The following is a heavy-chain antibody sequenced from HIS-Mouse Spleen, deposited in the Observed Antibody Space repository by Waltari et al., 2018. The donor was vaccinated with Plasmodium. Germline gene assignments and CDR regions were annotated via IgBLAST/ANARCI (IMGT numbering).Heavy chain of an antibody. Sequence: QVQLQQWGAGLLKPSETLSLTCAVYGGSFRGYSWSWIRQPPGKGLEWIGEINHSGSTNYNPSLKSRVTISVDTSKNQFSLKLSSVTAADTAVYYRARGPGYSSGWYYFDYWGQGTLVTVSS. CDR2: INHSGST. V-gene: IGHV4-34*01. J-gene: IGHJ4*02. CDR3: ARGPGYSSGWYYFDY. D-gene: IGHD6-19*01. CDR1: GGSFRGYS.